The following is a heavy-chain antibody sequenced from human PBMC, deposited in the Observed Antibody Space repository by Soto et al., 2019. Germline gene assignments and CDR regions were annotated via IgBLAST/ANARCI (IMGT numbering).Heavy chain of an antibody. CDR3: ARHISNFRYYYYAMDV. J-gene: IGHJ6*02. V-gene: IGHV4-39*01. Sequence: SETLSLTCTVSGGSISSSSYYWGWIRQPPGKGLEWIGSIYYSGSTYYNPSLKSRVTISVDTSKNQFSLKLSSVTASDTAMYYCARHISNFRYYYYAMDVWGQGTTVTVSS. CDR2: IYYSGST. D-gene: IGHD4-4*01. CDR1: GGSISSSSYY.